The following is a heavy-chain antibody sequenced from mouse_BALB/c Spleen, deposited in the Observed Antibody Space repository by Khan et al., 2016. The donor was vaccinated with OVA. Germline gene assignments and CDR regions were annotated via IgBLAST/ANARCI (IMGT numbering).Heavy chain of an antibody. Sequence: VQLKESGPGLVKPSQSLSLTCTVTGYSITSDYAWNWIRQFPGNKLEWMGYINYSGKISYNPSLKSRISITRDTSKNHFFLLLNSVTTEDTATYYCAKYGNYHYYAMDYWGQGTSVTVSS. D-gene: IGHD2-1*01. CDR1: GYSITSDYA. CDR3: AKYGNYHYYAMDY. V-gene: IGHV3-2*02. J-gene: IGHJ4*01. CDR2: INYSGKI.